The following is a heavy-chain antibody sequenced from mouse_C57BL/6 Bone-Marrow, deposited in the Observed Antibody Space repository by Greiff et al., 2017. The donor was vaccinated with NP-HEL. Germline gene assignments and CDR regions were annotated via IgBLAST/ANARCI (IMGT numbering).Heavy chain of an antibody. D-gene: IGHD1-1*01. CDR2: INPGSGGT. Sequence: VQLQQSGAELVRPGTSVKVSCKASGYAFTNYLIEWVKQRPGQGLEWIGVINPGSGGTNYNEKFKGKATLTADKSSSTAYMQLSSLTSEDSAVYFCARSDYYGSYYFDYWGQGTTLTVSS. J-gene: IGHJ2*01. V-gene: IGHV1-54*01. CDR3: ARSDYYGSYYFDY. CDR1: GYAFTNYL.